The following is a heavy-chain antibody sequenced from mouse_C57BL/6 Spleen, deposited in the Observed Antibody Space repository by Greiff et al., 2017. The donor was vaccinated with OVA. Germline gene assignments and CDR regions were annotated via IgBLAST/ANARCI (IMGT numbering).Heavy chain of an antibody. CDR2: IYPGSGST. CDR3: ARSDYGSSDEGFAY. V-gene: IGHV1-55*01. D-gene: IGHD1-1*01. J-gene: IGHJ3*01. CDR1: GYTFTSYW. Sequence: QVQLQQPGAELVKPGASVKMSCKASGYTFTSYWITWVKQRPGQGLEWIGAIYPGSGSTNYNEKFKRTATLTVDTSSSTAYMQLSSLTSEDSAGYYCARSDYGSSDEGFAYWGQGTLGTVAA.